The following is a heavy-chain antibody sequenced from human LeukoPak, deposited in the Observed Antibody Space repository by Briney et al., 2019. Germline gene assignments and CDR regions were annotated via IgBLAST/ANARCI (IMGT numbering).Heavy chain of an antibody. CDR2: IYPHDSDT. J-gene: IGHJ5*02. CDR1: GYSFASYW. Sequence: GESLKISCKGSGYSFASYWIAWVRQMPGKGLEWMGTIYPHDSDTRYSPSFQGQVTISVDKSINTAYLQWSSLKSSDTAIYYCARGRPYSPWGQGTLVIVSS. V-gene: IGHV5-51*01. D-gene: IGHD4-11*01. CDR3: ARGRPYSP.